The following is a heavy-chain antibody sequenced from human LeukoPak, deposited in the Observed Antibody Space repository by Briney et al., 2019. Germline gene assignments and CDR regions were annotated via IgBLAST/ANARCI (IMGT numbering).Heavy chain of an antibody. CDR1: GFTFDDYA. J-gene: IGHJ4*02. Sequence: GRSLRLSCAASGFTFDDYAMHWVRQAPGKGLVWVSRIRNDGGETNYADSVKGRFTISRDNAKNTLFLQMNSLRAEDTAVYYCSRVRASFDYWGQGTLVTVAS. D-gene: IGHD3-10*01. V-gene: IGHV3-74*01. CDR2: IRNDGGET. CDR3: SRVRASFDY.